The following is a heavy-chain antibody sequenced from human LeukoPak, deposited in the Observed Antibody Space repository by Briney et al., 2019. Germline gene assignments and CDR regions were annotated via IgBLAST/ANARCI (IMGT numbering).Heavy chain of an antibody. Sequence: SETLSLTCTVSGDSMSSYYWSWIRQPAGKGLEWIGRIYTSGSTNYNPSLKSRVTMSVDTSKNQFSLKLSSVTAADTAVYYCAREAYCGGDCYYLFDYWGQGALAPSPQ. CDR3: AREAYCGGDCYYLFDY. CDR2: IYTSGST. CDR1: GDSMSSYY. D-gene: IGHD2-21*02. V-gene: IGHV4-4*07. J-gene: IGHJ4*02.